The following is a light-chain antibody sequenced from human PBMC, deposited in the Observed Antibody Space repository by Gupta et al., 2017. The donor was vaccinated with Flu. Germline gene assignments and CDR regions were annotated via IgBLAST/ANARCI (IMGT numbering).Light chain of an antibody. J-gene: IGLJ1*01. CDR1: SSDIGAYNY. CDR2: EVT. Sequence: SSDIGAYNYVSWYQQHPGKAPKLMIYEVTDRPSGVPNRFSGSKSANTASLTISGLQAEDEADYYCFSYTARSTPFVFGTGTKVTVL. V-gene: IGLV2-14*01. CDR3: FSYTARSTPFV.